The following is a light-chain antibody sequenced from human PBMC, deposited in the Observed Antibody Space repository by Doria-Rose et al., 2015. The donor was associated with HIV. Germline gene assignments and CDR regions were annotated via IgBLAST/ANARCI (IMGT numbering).Light chain of an antibody. J-gene: IGKJ1*01. V-gene: IGKV1-39*01. CDR2: AAS. CDR3: QQSYRTPGT. Sequence: DIGMTQSPPSLSASVGDRVTITCRASQSISTYLNWYQQKPGKAPKLLIYAASSLQSGVPSRFSGSGSGTEFTLTISSLQPEDFATYHCQQSYRTPGTFGQGTKVDIK. CDR1: QSISTY.